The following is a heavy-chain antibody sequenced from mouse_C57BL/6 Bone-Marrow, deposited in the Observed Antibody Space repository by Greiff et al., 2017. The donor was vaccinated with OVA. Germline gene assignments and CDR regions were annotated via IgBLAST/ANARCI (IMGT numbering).Heavy chain of an antibody. CDR1: GYTFTSYT. V-gene: IGHV1-4*01. CDR2: INPSSGYT. D-gene: IGHD1-1*01. CDR3: ARTTTVDYCDY. J-gene: IGHJ2*01. Sequence: VQLQQSGAELARPGASVKMSCKASGYTFTSYTMHWVKQRPGQGLEWIGYINPSSGYTKYNQKFKDKATLTADKSSSTAYMQLSSLTSEDSAVYYCARTTTVDYCDYWGQGTTLTVSS.